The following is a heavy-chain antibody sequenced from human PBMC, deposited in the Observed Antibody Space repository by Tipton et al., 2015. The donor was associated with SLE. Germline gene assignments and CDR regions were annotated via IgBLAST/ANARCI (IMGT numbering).Heavy chain of an antibody. CDR1: GASMSSHY. J-gene: IGHJ4*02. CDR3: VRSYQGMD. D-gene: IGHD2-2*01. CDR2: IHYSGST. Sequence: TLSLTCTVSGASMSSHYWSWIRQPPGKGLEWIGYIHYSGSTDYNPSLKSRVSISADTSKSQFSLKLNSVTAADTAVYYCVRSYQGMDWGQGTLVTVSS. V-gene: IGHV4-59*11.